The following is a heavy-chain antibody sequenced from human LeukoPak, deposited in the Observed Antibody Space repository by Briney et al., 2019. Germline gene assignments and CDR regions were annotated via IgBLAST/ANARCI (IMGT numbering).Heavy chain of an antibody. J-gene: IGHJ4*02. CDR1: GGSISSYY. Sequence: SETLSLTCTVSGGSISSYYWSWIRQPPGKGLEWIGYIYYSGSTNYNPSLKSRVAISVDTSKNQFSLKLSSVTAADTAVYYCARGILSSALSFDYWGQGTLVTVPS. CDR2: IYYSGST. V-gene: IGHV4-59*01. CDR3: ARGILSSALSFDY. D-gene: IGHD6-19*01.